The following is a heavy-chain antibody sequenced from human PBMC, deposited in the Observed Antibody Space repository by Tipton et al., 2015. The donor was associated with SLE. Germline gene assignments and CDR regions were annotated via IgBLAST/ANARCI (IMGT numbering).Heavy chain of an antibody. D-gene: IGHD1-26*01. V-gene: IGHV4-59*01. CDR3: AWSRDAFDI. Sequence: TLSLTCTVSGGSISSYYWSWIRQPPGKGLEWIGYIYYSGSTNYNPSLKSRVTISVDTSKNQFSLKLSSVTAADTAVYYCAWSRDAFDIWGQGTMVTVSS. CDR2: IYYSGST. CDR1: GGSISSYY. J-gene: IGHJ3*02.